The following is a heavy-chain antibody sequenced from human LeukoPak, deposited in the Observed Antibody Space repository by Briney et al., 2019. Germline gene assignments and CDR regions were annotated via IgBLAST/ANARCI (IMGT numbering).Heavy chain of an antibody. CDR3: AKGMKVQVNARYDY. D-gene: IGHD3-10*01. CDR2: ITGSGDTT. CDR1: GFTFSNYA. Sequence: TGGSLRLSCAASGFTFSNYAMTWVRHAPGKGLEWVSYITGSGDTTFYADSAKGRFTVSRDNSKNILYLQMNSLRVEDTAVYYCAKGMKVQVNARYDYWGLGTLVTVSS. V-gene: IGHV3-23*01. J-gene: IGHJ4*02.